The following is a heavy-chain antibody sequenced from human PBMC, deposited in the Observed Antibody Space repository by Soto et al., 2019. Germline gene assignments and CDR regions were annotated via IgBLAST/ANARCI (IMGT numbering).Heavy chain of an antibody. J-gene: IGHJ3*02. CDR1: GCSIPSSSYY. V-gene: IGHV4-39*01. CDR2: IYYSGST. CDR3: ARRVAAADAFDI. Sequence: SDILSLNFTFLGCSIPSSSYYWGWIRQPPGKGLEWIGSIYYSGSTYYNPSLKSRVTISVDTSKNQFSLKLSSVTAADTAVYYCARRVAAADAFDIWGQGTMVT. D-gene: IGHD2-15*01.